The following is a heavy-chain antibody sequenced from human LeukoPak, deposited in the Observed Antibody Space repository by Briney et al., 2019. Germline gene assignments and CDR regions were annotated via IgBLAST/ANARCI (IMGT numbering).Heavy chain of an antibody. J-gene: IGHJ4*02. CDR1: GFSFSSYY. CDR2: IKTDGSST. Sequence: PGGSLRLSCAASGFSFSSYYMDWVRQAEEKGLVLVSRIKTDGSSTAYADSVKRRFTISRDNAKNTLYLQMNSLSAEDTAVYYCVAYNWNYPDYWGQGTLVTVSS. CDR3: VAYNWNYPDY. D-gene: IGHD1-20*01. V-gene: IGHV3-74*01.